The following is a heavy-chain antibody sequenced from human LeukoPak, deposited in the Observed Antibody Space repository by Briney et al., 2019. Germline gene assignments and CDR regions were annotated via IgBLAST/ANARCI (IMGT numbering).Heavy chain of an antibody. Sequence: PGGSLRLSCAASGFTFSSYWMTWVRQAPGKGLEWVANIKHNGDELNYVDSVEVRFTISRDNAKNSLYLHMTSLRAEDTAVYYCARELRTFDSWGQGTLVTVSS. J-gene: IGHJ4*02. D-gene: IGHD3-16*01. CDR1: GFTFSSYW. CDR3: ARELRTFDS. CDR2: IKHNGDEL. V-gene: IGHV3-7*01.